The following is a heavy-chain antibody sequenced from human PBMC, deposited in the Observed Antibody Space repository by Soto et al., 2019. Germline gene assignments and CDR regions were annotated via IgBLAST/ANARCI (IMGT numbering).Heavy chain of an antibody. D-gene: IGHD1-26*01. CDR1: GFTFSNYG. Sequence: QVQLVESGGGVVQPGRSLRLSCAASGFTFSNYGMHWVRQAPGKGLEWVAAIWSGGSNKYYADSVKGRFTISRDNSKNTLYLQMNSLRAEDTADYHCARHGFSGRYYSGFDMWGQGTMVTVSS. J-gene: IGHJ3*02. CDR3: ARHGFSGRYYSGFDM. CDR2: IWSGGSNK. V-gene: IGHV3-33*01.